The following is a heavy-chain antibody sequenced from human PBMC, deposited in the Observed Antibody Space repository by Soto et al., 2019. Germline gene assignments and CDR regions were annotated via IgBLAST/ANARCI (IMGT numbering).Heavy chain of an antibody. J-gene: IGHJ4*02. CDR1: GFTFSNYA. D-gene: IGHD3-9*01. CDR3: APGRGTDWYRHFDH. V-gene: IGHV3-23*01. CDR2: ISGSGGTT. Sequence: EVQLLESGGGLVQPGGSLRLSCAASGFTFSNYAMSWVRQDAGKGLEWVSGISGSGGTTYYAESVKGRFTISRDNSKNTLYLQMNSLRAEDTAVYYCAPGRGTDWYRHFDHWGQGTLVTVSS.